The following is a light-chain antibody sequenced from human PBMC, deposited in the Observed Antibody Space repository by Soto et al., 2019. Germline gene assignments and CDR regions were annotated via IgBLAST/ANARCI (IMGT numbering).Light chain of an antibody. Sequence: QPVLTQPSSLSASPGASASLTCTLRSGINVATYRIYWYQQKPGSPPQYLLMYKSDSDKQQGSGVPSRFSGSKDASANAGILLISGLQSEDEADYYCMIWHSSAVVFGGGTKLTVL. CDR2: YKSDSDK. J-gene: IGLJ2*01. CDR1: SGINVATYR. CDR3: MIWHSSAVV. V-gene: IGLV5-45*03.